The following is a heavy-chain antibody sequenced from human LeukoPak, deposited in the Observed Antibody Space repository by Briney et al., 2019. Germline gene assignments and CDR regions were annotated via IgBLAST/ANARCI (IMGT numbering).Heavy chain of an antibody. CDR3: ARGRWGGYQLPSLPYF. V-gene: IGHV1-18*04. CDR2: ISAYNGNT. D-gene: IGHD2-2*01. CDR1: GYTFTIYG. Sequence: GASVKVSCKASGYTFTIYGISWVRQAPGQGLEWMGWISAYNGNTNYAQKLQGRVTMTTDTSTSTAYMELRSLRSDDTAVYYCARGRWGGYQLPSLPYFWGPGTPVTVFS. J-gene: IGHJ4*02.